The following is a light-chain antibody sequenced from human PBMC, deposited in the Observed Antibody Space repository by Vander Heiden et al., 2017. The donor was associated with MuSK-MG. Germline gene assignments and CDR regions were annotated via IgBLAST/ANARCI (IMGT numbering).Light chain of an antibody. CDR1: QDISKY. J-gene: IGKJ4*01. CDR3: QQDDDLPIT. V-gene: IGKV1-33*01. Sequence: DIQLTQSPSSLSASIGDRVTITCRASQDISKYLNWFQQRPGKAPKLLIYDVSNLETGVPSRFVGSGSGTDFTFTISRLQPEDFATYYCQQDDDLPITFGGGTKVDIK. CDR2: DVS.